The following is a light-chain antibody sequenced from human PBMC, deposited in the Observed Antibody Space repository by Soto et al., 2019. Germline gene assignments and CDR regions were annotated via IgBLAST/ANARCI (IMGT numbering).Light chain of an antibody. CDR3: QQYNNWPLN. J-gene: IGKJ1*01. CDR1: QSVSSN. CDR2: GAS. Sequence: EIVLTQSPATLSVSPGERATLSCRASQSVSSNLAWYQQKPGQAPRILIHGASTRATGIPARFSGSGSGTELTLTISSLQSEDFAVYYCQQYNNWPLNFGQGTKVEIK. V-gene: IGKV3-15*01.